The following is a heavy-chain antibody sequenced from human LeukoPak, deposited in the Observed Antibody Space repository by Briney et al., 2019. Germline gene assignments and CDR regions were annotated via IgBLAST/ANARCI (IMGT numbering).Heavy chain of an antibody. CDR2: IYTSGST. Sequence: SETLSLTCTVSGGSISSYYWSWIRQPAGKGLEWIGRIYTSGSTNYNPSLKSRVTMSVDTSKNQFSLKLSSVTAADTAVYYCARVSRRYYYESSGYYYAGPWGQGTLVTVSS. D-gene: IGHD3-22*01. CDR3: ARVSRRYYYESSGYYYAGP. J-gene: IGHJ5*02. CDR1: GGSISSYY. V-gene: IGHV4-4*07.